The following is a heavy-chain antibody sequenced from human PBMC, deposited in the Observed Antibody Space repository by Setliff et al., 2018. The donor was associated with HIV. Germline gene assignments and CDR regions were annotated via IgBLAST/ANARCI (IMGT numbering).Heavy chain of an antibody. CDR3: ARDLAYCSGGSCYRPLIYYFYYMDV. Sequence: ASVKVSCKISGYTLTELSIHWVRQAPGKGLEWMANFDPEDGETFYAQKFQGRVTMTSDASIRTAYMELSGLTSDDTATYYCARDLAYCSGGSCYRPLIYYFYYMDVWGKGTTVTVSS. CDR2: FDPEDGET. V-gene: IGHV1-24*01. J-gene: IGHJ6*03. CDR1: GYTLTELS. D-gene: IGHD2-15*01.